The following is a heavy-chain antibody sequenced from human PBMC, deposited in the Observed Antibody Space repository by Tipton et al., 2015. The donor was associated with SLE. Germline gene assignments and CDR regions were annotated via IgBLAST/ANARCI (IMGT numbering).Heavy chain of an antibody. J-gene: IGHJ4*02. CDR3: ARGPSWSGYYYYFDY. Sequence: QVQLVQSGAEVKKPGAAVKVSCKASGYTFTSYDINWVRQATGQGLEWMGWMNPNSGNTGYAQKFQGRVTITRNTSISTAYMELSSRRSEDTAVYSCARGPSWSGYYYYFDYWGQGPLVTVSS. V-gene: IGHV1-8*01. CDR2: MNPNSGNT. CDR1: GYTFTSYD. D-gene: IGHD3-3*01.